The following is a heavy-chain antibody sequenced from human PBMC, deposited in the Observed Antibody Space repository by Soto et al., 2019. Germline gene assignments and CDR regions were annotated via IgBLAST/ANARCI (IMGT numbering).Heavy chain of an antibody. J-gene: IGHJ4*02. CDR3: ARDSGFLEWLLLDY. CDR1: GFTFSSYG. Sequence: QVQLVESGGGVVQPGRSLRLSCAASGFTFSSYGMHWVRQAPGKGLEWVAVIWYDGSNKYYADSVKGRFTISRDNSKNTLYLQMNSLRAEDTAVYYCARDSGFLEWLLLDYWGQGTLVTVSS. V-gene: IGHV3-33*01. D-gene: IGHD3-3*01. CDR2: IWYDGSNK.